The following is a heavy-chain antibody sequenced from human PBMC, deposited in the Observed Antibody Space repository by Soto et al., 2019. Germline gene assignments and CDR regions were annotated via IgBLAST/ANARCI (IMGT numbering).Heavy chain of an antibody. V-gene: IGHV1-69*13. CDR1: GGTFSSYA. J-gene: IGHJ3*02. CDR2: IIPIFGTA. D-gene: IGHD5-18*01. CDR3: ASGGVDGYSYGNDAFDT. Sequence: GASVKVSCKASGGTFSSYAISWVRQAPGQGLEWMGGIIPIFGTANYAQKFQGRVTITADESTSTAYMELSSLRSEDTAVYYCASGGVDGYSYGNDAFDTWGQGTMVTVSS.